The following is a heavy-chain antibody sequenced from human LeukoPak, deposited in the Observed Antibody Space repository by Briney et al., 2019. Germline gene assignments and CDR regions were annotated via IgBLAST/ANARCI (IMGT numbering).Heavy chain of an antibody. D-gene: IGHD3-22*01. Sequence: PSETLSLTCAVSGGSISSSNWWSWVRQPPGKGLEWIGEIYHSGSTNYNPSLKSRVTISVDKSKNQFSLKLSSVTAADTAVSYCARDLPSFEYYYDSSGYSNDAFDIWGQGTMVTVSS. CDR1: GGSISSSNW. CDR3: ARDLPSFEYYYDSSGYSNDAFDI. J-gene: IGHJ3*02. CDR2: IYHSGST. V-gene: IGHV4-4*02.